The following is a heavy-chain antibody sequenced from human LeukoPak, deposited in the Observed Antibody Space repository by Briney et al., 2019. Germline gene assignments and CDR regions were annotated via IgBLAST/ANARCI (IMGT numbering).Heavy chain of an antibody. J-gene: IGHJ1*01. V-gene: IGHV1-2*02. D-gene: IGHD6-13*01. Sequence: ASVMVSCKPSGYTFTVNYLHWVRQAPGQGLEWMGWLNPNSGATNYAQKFQGRVTLTRDTSISTAYMELSRLRSDDTAVYYCARGYPLSTTAAGTYFQHWGQGTLVTVSS. CDR2: LNPNSGAT. CDR3: ARGYPLSTTAAGTYFQH. CDR1: GYTFTVNY.